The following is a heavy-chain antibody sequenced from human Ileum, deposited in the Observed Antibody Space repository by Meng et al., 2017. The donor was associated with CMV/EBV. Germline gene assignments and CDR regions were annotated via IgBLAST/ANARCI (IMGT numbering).Heavy chain of an antibody. Sequence: LSRSCAVYGGSLSGYYWRWIRQPPGKGLEWIGEINHSGSTNYNPSLKSRVTISVDTSKNQFSLKLSSVTAADTAVYYCAREVWARLNYWGQGTLVTVSS. CDR1: GGSLSGYY. J-gene: IGHJ4*02. V-gene: IGHV4-34*01. D-gene: IGHD3-16*01. CDR3: AREVWARLNY. CDR2: INHSGST.